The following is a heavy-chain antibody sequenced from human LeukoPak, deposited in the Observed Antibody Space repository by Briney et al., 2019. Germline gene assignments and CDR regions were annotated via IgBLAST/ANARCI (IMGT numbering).Heavy chain of an antibody. CDR1: GFTFSSYA. Sequence: GGSLRLSCPASGFTFSSYAMRWVRQAPGKRLEWVAVISYDGSNKYYADSVKGRFTISRDNSKNTLYLQMNSLRAEDTAVYYCARDILAYCGGDCSFDYWGQGTLVSVSS. D-gene: IGHD2-21*02. J-gene: IGHJ4*02. V-gene: IGHV3-30*04. CDR2: ISYDGSNK. CDR3: ARDILAYCGGDCSFDY.